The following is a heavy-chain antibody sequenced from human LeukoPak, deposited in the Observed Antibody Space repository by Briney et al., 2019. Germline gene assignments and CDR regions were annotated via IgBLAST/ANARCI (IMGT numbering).Heavy chain of an antibody. J-gene: IGHJ4*02. CDR2: INPNSGDT. V-gene: IGHV1-2*02. Sequence: GASVKVSCKASGYTFTDYYINWVRQAPGQGLEWIGWINPNSGDTNYAQKFQGRVTMTRDTSISTAYMELSRLRSDDTAVYYCARVQDYYDSSGYSYYFDYWGQGTLVTVSS. D-gene: IGHD3-22*01. CDR3: ARVQDYYDSSGYSYYFDY. CDR1: GYTFTDYY.